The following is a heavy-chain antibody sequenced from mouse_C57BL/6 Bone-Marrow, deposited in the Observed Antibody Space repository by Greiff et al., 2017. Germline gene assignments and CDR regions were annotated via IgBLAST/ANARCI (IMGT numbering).Heavy chain of an antibody. J-gene: IGHJ4*01. CDR1: GYTFTDSY. D-gene: IGHD2-3*01. V-gene: IGHV1-26*01. CDR2: INPNNGGT. CDR3: SRSGWLLLYYCARDY. Sequence: VQLQQSGPELVKPGASVKISCKASGYTFTDSYMNWVKQSHGKSLEWIGDINPNNGGTSYNQKFQGKATLTVDKSSSSAYMELRSLTSADSAVYACSRSGWLLLYYCARDYWGRGTSVTVSS.